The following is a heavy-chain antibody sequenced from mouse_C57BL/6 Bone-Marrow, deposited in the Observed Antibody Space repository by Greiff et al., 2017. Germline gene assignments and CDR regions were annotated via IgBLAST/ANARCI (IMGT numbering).Heavy chain of an antibody. CDR3: ARGYYYGSTLCAY. V-gene: IGHV1-55*01. CDR1: GYTFTSYW. J-gene: IGHJ3*01. Sequence: QVQLQQPGAELVEPGASVKMSCKASGYTFTSYWITWVKQRPGQGLEWIGDIYPGSGSTNYNEKFKSKATLTVDTSSSTAYMQLSSLTSEDSAVYYCARGYYYGSTLCAYWGQGTLVTVSA. CDR2: IYPGSGST. D-gene: IGHD1-1*01.